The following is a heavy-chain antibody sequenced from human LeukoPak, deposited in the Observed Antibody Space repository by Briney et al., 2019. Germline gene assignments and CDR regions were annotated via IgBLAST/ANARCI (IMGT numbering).Heavy chain of an antibody. J-gene: IGHJ4*02. V-gene: IGHV3-33*06. D-gene: IGHD4-17*01. CDR2: LWYDGSHE. CDR3: AKDAGDFGDSYFDH. Sequence: PGGSLRLSCAASGFNFKNYGMHWVRQAPGKGLEWVAALWYDGSHEYYADSVKGRFTISRDNFKNTLFVEMNGLRAGDTAIYYCAKDAGDFGDSYFDHWGLGTPVTVSS. CDR1: GFNFKNYG.